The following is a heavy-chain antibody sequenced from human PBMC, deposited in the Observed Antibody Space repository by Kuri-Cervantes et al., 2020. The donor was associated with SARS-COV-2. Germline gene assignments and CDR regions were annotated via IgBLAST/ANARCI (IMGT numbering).Heavy chain of an antibody. CDR3: ARGLRWESHAFDI. J-gene: IGHJ3*02. CDR1: GFTFSSYA. D-gene: IGHD4-23*01. CDR2: ISSNGGST. V-gene: IGHV3-64*02. Sequence: GESLKISCAASGFTFSSYAMHWVRQAPGEGLEYVSAISSNGGSTYYADSVKGRFTISRDNSKNTLYLQMGSLRAENMAVYYCARGLRWESHAFDIWGQGTMVTVSS.